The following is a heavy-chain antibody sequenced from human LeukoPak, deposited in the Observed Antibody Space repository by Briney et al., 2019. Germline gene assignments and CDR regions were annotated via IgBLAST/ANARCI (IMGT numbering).Heavy chain of an antibody. D-gene: IGHD3-16*02. CDR3: ARDNDDYVWGSYRSSLFDY. V-gene: IGHV4-39*07. CDR2: IYYSGST. CDR1: GGSISSSSYY. Sequence: SETLSLTCTVSGGSISSSSYYWGWIRQPPGKGLEWIGSIYYSGSTYYNPSLKSRVTISVDTSKIQFSLKLNSVTAADTAVYYCARDNDDYVWGSYRSSLFDYWGQETLVTVSS. J-gene: IGHJ4*02.